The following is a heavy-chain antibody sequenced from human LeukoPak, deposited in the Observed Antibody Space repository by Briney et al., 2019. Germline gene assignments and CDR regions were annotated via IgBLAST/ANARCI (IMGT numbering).Heavy chain of an antibody. J-gene: IGHJ6*03. CDR2: IYYSGST. D-gene: IGHD3-16*01. V-gene: IGHV4-59*01. CDR1: GGSISNYY. Sequence: PSETLSLTCTVSGGSISNYYWSWIRRPPGKGLEWIGYIYYSGSTNYNPSLKSRVTISVDTSKNQFSLKLSSVTAADTAVYYCARAVMRYYYYMDVWGRGTTVTVSS. CDR3: ARAVMRYYYYMDV.